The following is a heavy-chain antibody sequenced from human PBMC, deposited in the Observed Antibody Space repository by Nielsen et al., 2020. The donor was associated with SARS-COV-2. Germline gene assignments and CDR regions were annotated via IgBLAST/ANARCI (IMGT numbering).Heavy chain of an antibody. J-gene: IGHJ4*02. CDR3: ARAPAWGWGAFDS. CDR2: IHRSGST. V-gene: IGHV4-59*01. CDR1: GDSISDYY. D-gene: IGHD7-27*01. Sequence: SETLSLTCSVSGDSISDYYWHWIRQAPGQGLEWVGFIHRSGSTNNHPSLKSRVTISVDTSEKHLSLRLTSVTAADTAVYYCARAPAWGWGAFDSWGQGVLVTVPS.